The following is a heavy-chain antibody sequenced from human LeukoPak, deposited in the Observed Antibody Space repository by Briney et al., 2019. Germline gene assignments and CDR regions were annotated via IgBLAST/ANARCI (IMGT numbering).Heavy chain of an antibody. CDR1: GGSISSYY. V-gene: IGHV4-59*01. CDR3: ARDRGYSSTQGSAYYYYGMDV. D-gene: IGHD6-13*01. J-gene: IGHJ6*02. Sequence: SETLSLACTVSGGSISSYYWSWIRQPPGKGLEWIGYTYYSGSTNYNPSLKSRVTISVDTSKNQFSLKLSSVTAADTAVYYCARDRGYSSTQGSAYYYYGMDVWGQGTTVTVSS. CDR2: TYYSGST.